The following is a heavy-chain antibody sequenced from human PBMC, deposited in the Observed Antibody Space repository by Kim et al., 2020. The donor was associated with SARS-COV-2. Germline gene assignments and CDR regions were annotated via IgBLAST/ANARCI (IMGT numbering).Heavy chain of an antibody. CDR1: GYTFTSYA. V-gene: IGHV7-4-1*02. D-gene: IGHD4-4*01. CDR3: ASHFYSNYGGRYYYYYYGMDV. Sequence: ASVKVSCKASGYTFTSYAMNWVRQAPGQGLEWMGWINTNTGNPTYAQGFTGRFVFSLDTSVSTAYLQISSLKAEDTAVYYCASHFYSNYGGRYYYYYYGMDVWGQGTTVTVSS. CDR2: INTNTGNP. J-gene: IGHJ6*02.